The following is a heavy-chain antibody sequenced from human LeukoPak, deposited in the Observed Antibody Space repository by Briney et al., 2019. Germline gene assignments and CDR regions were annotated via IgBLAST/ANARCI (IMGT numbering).Heavy chain of an antibody. V-gene: IGHV4-39*01. CDR3: ARLGPGGFGELTRYYYYMDA. CDR1: GGSISSSSYY. CDR2: IYYSGST. D-gene: IGHD3-10*01. J-gene: IGHJ6*03. Sequence: SETLSLTCTVSGGSISSSSYYWGWIRQPPGKGLEWIGSIYYSGSTYYNPSLKSRVTISVDTSKNQFSLKLSSVTAADTAVYYCARLGPGGFGELTRYYYYMDAWGKGTTVTVSS.